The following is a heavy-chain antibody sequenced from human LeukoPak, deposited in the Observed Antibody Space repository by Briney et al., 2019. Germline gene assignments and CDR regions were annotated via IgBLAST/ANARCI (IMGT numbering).Heavy chain of an antibody. CDR3: ARLSGYSSSWDDY. J-gene: IGHJ4*02. D-gene: IGHD6-13*01. CDR2: INPNSGGT. Sequence: VASVKVSCKASGYIFTGYYMHWVRQAPGQGLEWMGWINPNSGGTNYAQKFQGRVTMTRDTSISTAYMELSRLRSDDTAVYYCARLSGYSSSWDDYWGQGTLVTVSS. V-gene: IGHV1-2*02. CDR1: GYIFTGYY.